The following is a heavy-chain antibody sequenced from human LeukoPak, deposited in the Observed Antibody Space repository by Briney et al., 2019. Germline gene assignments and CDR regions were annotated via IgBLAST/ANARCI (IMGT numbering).Heavy chain of an antibody. CDR1: GYSFTSYW. V-gene: IGHV5-51*01. J-gene: IGHJ3*02. Sequence: GESLKISCKSSGYSFTSYWIGWVRQMPGRGLEWMGIIYPGDSDTRYSPSFQGQVTISADKSISTAYLQWSSLKASDTAMYYCAKPFVAADDAFDIWGQGTMVTVSS. D-gene: IGHD6-13*01. CDR3: AKPFVAADDAFDI. CDR2: IYPGDSDT.